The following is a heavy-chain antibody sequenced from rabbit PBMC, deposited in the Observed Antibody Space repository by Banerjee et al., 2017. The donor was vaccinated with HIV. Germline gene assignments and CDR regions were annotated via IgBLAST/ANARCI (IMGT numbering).Heavy chain of an antibody. V-gene: IGHV1S43*01. J-gene: IGHJ4*01. CDR3: FRAGVYAGSSAYTGCDFNL. CDR1: GIDFSSYYR. CDR2: SYATSGST. D-gene: IGHD8-1*01. Sequence: QEQLEESGGGLVKPGGPLTLTCTASGIDFSSYYRMCWVRQAPGRGLELIACSYATSGSTWYSSWVKGRFPISRSTSLNTVVLQMTSRTAADTATYFCFRAGVYAGSSAYTGCDFNLWGQGTLVTVS.